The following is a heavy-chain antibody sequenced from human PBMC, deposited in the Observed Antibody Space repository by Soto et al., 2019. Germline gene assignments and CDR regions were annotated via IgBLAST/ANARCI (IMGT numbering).Heavy chain of an antibody. Sequence: PGGSLRLSCAASGFTFSSYAMSWVRQAPGKGLEWVSAISGSGGSTYYADSVKGRFTISRDNSKNTLYLQMNSLRAEDTAVYYCAKQGPMVRGVIRPSRNHYMDVSGKGTTVTVSS. D-gene: IGHD3-10*01. J-gene: IGHJ6*03. CDR3: AKQGPMVRGVIRPSRNHYMDV. V-gene: IGHV3-23*01. CDR2: ISGSGGST. CDR1: GFTFSSYA.